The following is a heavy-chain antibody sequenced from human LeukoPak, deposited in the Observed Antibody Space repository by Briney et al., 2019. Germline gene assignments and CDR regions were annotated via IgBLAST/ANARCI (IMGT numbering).Heavy chain of an antibody. D-gene: IGHD3-9*01. V-gene: IGHV4-34*01. CDR1: GGSFSGYY. CDR3: ARTNYDILTGYLPFDY. Sequence: PSETLSLTCDFYGGSFSGYYWSWIRQPPGKGLEWIGEINHSGSTNYNPSLKSRVTISVDTSKNQFSLKLSSVTAADTAVYYCARTNYDILTGYLPFDYWGQGTLVTVSS. CDR2: INHSGST. J-gene: IGHJ4*02.